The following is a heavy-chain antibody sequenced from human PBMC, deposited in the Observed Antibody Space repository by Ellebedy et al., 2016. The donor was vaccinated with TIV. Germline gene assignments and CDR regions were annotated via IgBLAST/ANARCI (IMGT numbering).Heavy chain of an antibody. CDR3: ARHTPLRGAFDI. D-gene: IGHD1-26*01. Sequence: ASVKVSCKASGYTLTSYGITWVRQAPGQGLEWMGWINSYNGNTKYAQKFQGRVTMTTDTSTSTAYMELRSLGSDDTAVYYCARHTPLRGAFDIWGQGTMVTVSS. V-gene: IGHV1-18*01. CDR1: GYTLTSYG. CDR2: INSYNGNT. J-gene: IGHJ3*02.